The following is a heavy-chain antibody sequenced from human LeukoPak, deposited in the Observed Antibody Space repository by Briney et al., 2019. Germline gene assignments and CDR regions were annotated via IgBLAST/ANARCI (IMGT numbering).Heavy chain of an antibody. Sequence: GESLKISCAASGFTFSSYAMSWVRQAPGKGLEWVSAISGSGGSTYYADSVEGRFTISRDNSKNTLYLQTNSLRAEDTAVYYCAKYSSSWYALNYFDYWGQGTLVTVSS. CDR1: GFTFSSYA. J-gene: IGHJ4*02. CDR2: ISGSGGST. D-gene: IGHD6-13*01. V-gene: IGHV3-23*01. CDR3: AKYSSSWYALNYFDY.